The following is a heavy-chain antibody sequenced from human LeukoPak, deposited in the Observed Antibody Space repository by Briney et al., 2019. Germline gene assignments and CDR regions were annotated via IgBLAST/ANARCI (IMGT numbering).Heavy chain of an antibody. D-gene: IGHD3-16*02. V-gene: IGHV1-2*02. CDR3: ARVLYDYVWGSYRTGYYFDY. CDR1: GYTFTGYY. J-gene: IGHJ4*02. CDR2: INPNSGGT. Sequence: ASVKVSCKASGYTFTGYYMHWVRQAPGQGLEWMGWINPNSGGTNYAQKFQGRVTMTRDTSISTAYVELSRLRSDDTAVYYCARVLYDYVWGSYRTGYYFDYWGQGTLVTVSS.